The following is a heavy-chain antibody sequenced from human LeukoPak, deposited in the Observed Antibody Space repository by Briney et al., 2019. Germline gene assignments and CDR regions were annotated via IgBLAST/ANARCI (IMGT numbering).Heavy chain of an antibody. V-gene: IGHV1-69*13. CDR3: ARAPDMAVAGVYFDY. CDR2: IIQ. Sequence: SVKISCKASGGTFSSYAISWVRQAPGQGLEWMGGIIQQTTHRSSRAESTSTAYMELSSLRSEDTAVYYCARAPDMAVAGVYFDYWGQGTLVTVSS. J-gene: IGHJ4*02. D-gene: IGHD6-19*01. CDR1: GGTFSSYA.